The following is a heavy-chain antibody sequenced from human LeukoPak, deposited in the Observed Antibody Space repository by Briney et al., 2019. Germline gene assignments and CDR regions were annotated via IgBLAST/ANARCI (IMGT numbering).Heavy chain of an antibody. D-gene: IGHD4-17*01. J-gene: IGHJ4*02. V-gene: IGHV3-30*18. CDR2: ISYDGSNK. Sequence: GGYLRLSCAASGFTFSSYGMHWVRQAPGKGLEWVAVISYDGSNKYYADSVKGRFTISRDNSKNTLYLQMNSLRAEDTAVYYCAKDETTDYGDEYYFDYWGQGTLVTVSS. CDR1: GFTFSSYG. CDR3: AKDETTDYGDEYYFDY.